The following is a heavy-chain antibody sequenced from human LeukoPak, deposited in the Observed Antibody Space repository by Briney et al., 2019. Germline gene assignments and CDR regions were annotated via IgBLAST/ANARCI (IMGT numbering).Heavy chain of an antibody. CDR2: ISSSSSTI. CDR3: ARGGSSGYFGDYYYYMDV. J-gene: IGHJ6*03. Sequence: PGGSLRLSCATSGFTFSSYSMNWVRQAPGKGLEWVSYISSSSSTIYYADSVKGRFTISRDNAKNSLYLQMNSLRAEDTAVYYCARGGSSGYFGDYYYYMDVWGKGTTVTVSS. V-gene: IGHV3-48*01. CDR1: GFTFSSYS. D-gene: IGHD3-22*01.